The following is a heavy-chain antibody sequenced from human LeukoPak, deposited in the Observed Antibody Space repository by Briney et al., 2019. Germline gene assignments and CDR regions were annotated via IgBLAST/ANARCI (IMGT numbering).Heavy chain of an antibody. CDR1: GYTFTDYY. V-gene: IGHV1-69-2*01. CDR2: VDPEDGET. D-gene: IGHD4-11*01. Sequence: GATVKISCKASGYTFTDYYMHWVQQAPGKGLEWMGRVDPEDGETIYAEKFQGRVPITADTSTDTAYMELSSLRSEDTAVYYCAIPPHPTVTMGGDYWGQGTLVTVSS. J-gene: IGHJ4*02. CDR3: AIPPHPTVTMGGDY.